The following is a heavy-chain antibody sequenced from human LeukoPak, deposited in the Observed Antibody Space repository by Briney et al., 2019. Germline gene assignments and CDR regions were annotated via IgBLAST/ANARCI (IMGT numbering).Heavy chain of an antibody. CDR1: GFTFRDYW. CDR2: ISSSSSTI. V-gene: IGHV3-48*04. Sequence: GGSLRLSCAASGFTFRDYWMHWVRQAPGKGLEWVSYISSSSSTIYYADSVKGRFTISRDNAKNSLYLQMNSLRAEDTAVYYCARVGKYYYDSSGSRSYYFDYWGQGTLVTVSS. J-gene: IGHJ4*02. CDR3: ARVGKYYYDSSGSRSYYFDY. D-gene: IGHD3-22*01.